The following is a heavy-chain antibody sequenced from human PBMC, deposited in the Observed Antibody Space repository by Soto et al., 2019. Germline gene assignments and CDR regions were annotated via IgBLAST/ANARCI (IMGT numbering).Heavy chain of an antibody. V-gene: IGHV4-59*01. CDR1: GGSISSYY. CDR3: ARSNGGYGDFDY. J-gene: IGHJ4*02. CDR2: IYYSGST. D-gene: IGHD5-12*01. Sequence: PSETLSLTCTVSGGSISSYYWSWIRQPPGKGLEWIGYIYYSGSTNYNPSLKSRVTISVDTSKNQFSPKLSSVTAADTAVYYCARSNGGYGDFDYWGQGTLVTVSS.